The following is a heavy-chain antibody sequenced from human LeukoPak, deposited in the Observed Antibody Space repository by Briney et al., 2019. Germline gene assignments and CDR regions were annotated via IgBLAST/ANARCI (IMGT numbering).Heavy chain of an antibody. CDR1: GGSISSGSYY. V-gene: IGHV4-61*02. CDR3: AGGTGTATTFDY. CDR2: IYTSGST. Sequence: SETLSLTCTVSGGSISSGSYYWSWIRQPAGKGLEWVGRIYTSGSTNYNPSLENRVTISVDTSKNQFSLKLSSVTAADTAVYYCAGGTGTATTFDYWGQGTLVTVSS. J-gene: IGHJ4*02. D-gene: IGHD1-1*01.